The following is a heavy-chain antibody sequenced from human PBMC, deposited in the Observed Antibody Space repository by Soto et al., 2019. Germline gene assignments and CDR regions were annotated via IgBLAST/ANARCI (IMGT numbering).Heavy chain of an antibody. CDR1: GFTFSSYS. CDR3: ARDKVVVPAAPEGLLYYYYYMDV. J-gene: IGHJ6*03. D-gene: IGHD2-2*01. V-gene: IGHV3-48*01. CDR2: ISSSSSTI. Sequence: GGSLRLSCAASGFTFSSYSMNWVRQAPGKGLEWVSYISSSSSTIYYADSVKGRFTISRDNAKNSLYLQMNSLRAEDTAVYYCARDKVVVPAAPEGLLYYYYYMDVWGKGTTVTVSS.